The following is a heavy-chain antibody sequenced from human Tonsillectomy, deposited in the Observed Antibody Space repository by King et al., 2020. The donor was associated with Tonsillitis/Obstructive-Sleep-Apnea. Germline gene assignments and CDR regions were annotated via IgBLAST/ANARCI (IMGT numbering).Heavy chain of an antibody. J-gene: IGHJ3*02. CDR1: EFSLSTGGVG. V-gene: IGHV2-5*02. Sequence: VTLKESGPTLVKPTQTLTLTCTFPEFSLSTGGVGVGWIRQPPGKALEWLALIYWDDDKGYSPSLKSRLTITKDTSKNQVVLTMTNMDPVDTATYYCARGSYDLDAFDIWGQGTMVTVSS. CDR3: ARGSYDLDAFDI. CDR2: IYWDDDK. D-gene: IGHD3-3*01.